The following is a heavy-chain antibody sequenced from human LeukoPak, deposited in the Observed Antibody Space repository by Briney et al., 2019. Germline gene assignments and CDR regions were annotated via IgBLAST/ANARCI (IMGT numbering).Heavy chain of an antibody. D-gene: IGHD1-26*01. CDR2: ISGSGGST. V-gene: IGHV3-23*01. Sequence: PGGSLRLSCAASGFTFSNYAMNWVRQAPGRGVEWVSAISGSGGSTYYADSVKRRFTISRDNSKNTLYLQMNSLRAEDTAVYYCAKDLAGSGSYSFDYWGQGTLVTVSS. CDR1: GFTFSNYA. CDR3: AKDLAGSGSYSFDY. J-gene: IGHJ4*02.